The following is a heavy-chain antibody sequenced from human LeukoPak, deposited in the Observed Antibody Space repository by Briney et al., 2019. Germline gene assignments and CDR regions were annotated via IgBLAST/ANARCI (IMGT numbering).Heavy chain of an antibody. V-gene: IGHV3-21*01. CDR1: GFTFSSHA. CDR3: ARRGTDSSFSFFDV. D-gene: IGHD1-1*01. J-gene: IGHJ3*01. CDR2: ISGDTTDV. Sequence: GGSLRLFCGASGFTFSSHAMHWVRQFPGEGPEWVSYISGDTTDVYYADSLKGRFTISRDNPNPSLFLQMTSLRAEDTATYFCARRGTDSSFSFFDVWGQGAMVTVSS.